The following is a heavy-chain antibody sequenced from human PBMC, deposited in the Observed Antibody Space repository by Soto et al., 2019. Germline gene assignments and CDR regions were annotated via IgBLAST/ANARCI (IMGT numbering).Heavy chain of an antibody. CDR1: GFTFSDYY. V-gene: IGHV3-11*01. CDR3: ARGSSREFYYYYYYMDV. J-gene: IGHJ6*03. CDR2: ISGSGSTI. Sequence: PGGSLRLSCAASGFTFSDYYMSWIRQAPGKGLEWVSYISGSGSTIYYADSVKGRFTISRDNAKNSLYLQMNSLRAEDTAVYYCARGSSREFYYYYYYMDVWGKGTTVTVSS. D-gene: IGHD2-2*01.